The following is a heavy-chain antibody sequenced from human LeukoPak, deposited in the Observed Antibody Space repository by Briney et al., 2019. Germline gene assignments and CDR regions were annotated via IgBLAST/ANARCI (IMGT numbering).Heavy chain of an antibody. D-gene: IGHD3-22*01. J-gene: IGHJ4*02. V-gene: IGHV4-31*03. CDR3: ARGSPEKSSGTLDY. Sequence: SETLSLTCSVSGGSISSGAYYWTWIRQHPEKGLVWIAFIYYSGSTYYNPSLKGRATISLDTSKNQFSLKLSSVTAADTAVYYCARGSPEKSSGTLDYWGQGTLVTVSS. CDR1: GGSISSGAYY. CDR2: IYYSGST.